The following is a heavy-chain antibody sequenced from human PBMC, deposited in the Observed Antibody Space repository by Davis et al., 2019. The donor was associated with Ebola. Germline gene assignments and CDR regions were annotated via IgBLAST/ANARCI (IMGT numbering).Heavy chain of an antibody. V-gene: IGHV3-53*01. CDR2: IYSGENP. CDR1: GLTVSANH. D-gene: IGHD3-16*01. J-gene: IGHJ4*02. CDR3: ARGPGGRSIFDY. Sequence: GESLKISCEAYGLTVSANHMGWIRQAPGKGLEWVSVIYSGENPYYADSVKGRFSISRDDSKNTVYLQMNSLTVEDTAVYYCARGPGGRSIFDYWGQGTLVTFSS.